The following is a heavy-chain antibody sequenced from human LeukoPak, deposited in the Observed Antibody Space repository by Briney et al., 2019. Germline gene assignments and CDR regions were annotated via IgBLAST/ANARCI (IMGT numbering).Heavy chain of an antibody. CDR2: IYYSGST. CDR3: ARSRRRGADY. V-gene: IGHV4-30-4*01. CDR1: GVSISSGDYY. D-gene: IGHD3-10*01. Sequence: SETLSLTCTVSGVSISSGDYYWSWIRQPPGKGLEWIGYIYYSGSTYYNPSLKSRVTISVDTSKNQFSLKLSSVTAADTAVYYCARSRRRGADYWGQGTLVTVSS. J-gene: IGHJ4*02.